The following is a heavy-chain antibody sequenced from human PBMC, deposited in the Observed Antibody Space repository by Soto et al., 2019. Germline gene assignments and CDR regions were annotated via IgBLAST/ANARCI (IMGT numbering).Heavy chain of an antibody. J-gene: IGHJ5*02. D-gene: IGHD3-3*01. CDR3: ARDLWTGGNWFDP. Sequence: KTSETLSLTCTVSGGSISSGSYYWNWIRQPPGRGLEWIGYIYYSGSTNYNPSLKSRVTISVDTSKSQFSLKLSSVTAADTAVYYCARDLWTGGNWFDPWGQGTLVTVSS. CDR2: IYYSGST. CDR1: GGSISSGSYY. V-gene: IGHV4-61*01.